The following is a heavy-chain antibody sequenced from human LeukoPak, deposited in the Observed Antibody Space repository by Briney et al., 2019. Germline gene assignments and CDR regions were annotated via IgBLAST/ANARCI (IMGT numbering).Heavy chain of an antibody. Sequence: PGGSLRLSCAASGFTVSSNYMSWVRQAPGKGLEWVSLIYSDDNTFYADSVKGRFTTSRDNSKNTLYLQMNSLRAEDTAVYYCARDGGPNSYYYYGMDVWGQGTTVTVSS. D-gene: IGHD1/OR15-1a*01. V-gene: IGHV3-53*01. CDR3: ARDGGPNSYYYYGMDV. CDR2: IYSDDNT. CDR1: GFTVSSNY. J-gene: IGHJ6*02.